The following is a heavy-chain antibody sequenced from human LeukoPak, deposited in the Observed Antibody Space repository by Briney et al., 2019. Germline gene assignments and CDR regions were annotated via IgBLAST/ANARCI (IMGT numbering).Heavy chain of an antibody. Sequence: GGSLRLSCAASGFTFSSYAMSWVGQDPGRGLEWVSAISGSGGSTYYADSVKGRFTISRDNSTNTLYLQMNSLRAEDTAVYYCAKDVVAGGLVYCSSTSCHLYYFDYWGQGTLVTVSS. CDR2: ISGSGGST. V-gene: IGHV3-23*01. D-gene: IGHD2-2*01. J-gene: IGHJ4*02. CDR1: GFTFSSYA. CDR3: AKDVVAGGLVYCSSTSCHLYYFDY.